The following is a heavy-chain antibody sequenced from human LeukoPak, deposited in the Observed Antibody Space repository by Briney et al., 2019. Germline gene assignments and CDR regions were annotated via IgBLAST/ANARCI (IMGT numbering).Heavy chain of an antibody. D-gene: IGHD3-10*01. CDR3: ARVLLWFGESSGGFDY. J-gene: IGHJ4*02. V-gene: IGHV3-48*04. CDR1: GFTFSSYS. Sequence: GGSLRLSCAASGFTFSSYSMNCVRQAPGKGLEWVSYISSSSSTIYYADSVKGRFTISRDNAKNSLYLQMNSLRAEDTAVYYCARVLLWFGESSGGFDYWGQGTLVTVSS. CDR2: ISSSSSTI.